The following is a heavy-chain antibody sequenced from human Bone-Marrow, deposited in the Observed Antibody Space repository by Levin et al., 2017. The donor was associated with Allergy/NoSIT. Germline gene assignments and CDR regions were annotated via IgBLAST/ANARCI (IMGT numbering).Heavy chain of an antibody. J-gene: IGHJ4*02. D-gene: IGHD3-22*01. CDR2: LSNDGTTE. CDR3: AKDPDSSGYYYGLGH. V-gene: IGHV3-30*18. CDR1: GFTFSSYG. Sequence: GGSLRLSCAASGFTFSSYGMHWVRQAPGKGLEWVAGLSNDGTTEHYVDSVKGRFTISRDNSKNTLYLQLDSLRPDDTGVYFCAKDPDSSGYYYGLGHWGPGTLVTVSS.